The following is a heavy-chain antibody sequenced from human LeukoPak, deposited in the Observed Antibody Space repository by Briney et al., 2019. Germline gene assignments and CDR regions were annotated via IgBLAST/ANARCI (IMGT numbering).Heavy chain of an antibody. CDR2: IYPGDSDT. D-gene: IGHD5-24*01. V-gene: IGHV5-51*01. Sequence: GESLKISCKGSGYSFTSYWIDWVRQMPGKGLEWMGFIYPGDSDTRYSPSFQGQVTISADKSISTAYLQWSSLKASDTAMYYCARQPGLERWLQSYFDYWGQGTLVTVSS. CDR3: ARQPGLERWLQSYFDY. CDR1: GYSFTSYW. J-gene: IGHJ4*02.